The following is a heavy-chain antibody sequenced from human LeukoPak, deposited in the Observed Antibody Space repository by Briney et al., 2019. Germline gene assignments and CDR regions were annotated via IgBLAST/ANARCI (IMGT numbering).Heavy chain of an antibody. Sequence: TGGSLRLSCAASGFTFSSYWMNWVRQAPGKGLEWVAVISYDGSNKYYADSVKGRFTISRDNSKNTLYLQMNSLRAEDTAVYYCAKDREGGYSSSWYGEPPDYWGQGTLVTVSS. J-gene: IGHJ4*02. V-gene: IGHV3-30*18. CDR1: GFTFSSYW. CDR2: ISYDGSNK. CDR3: AKDREGGYSSSWYGEPPDY. D-gene: IGHD6-13*01.